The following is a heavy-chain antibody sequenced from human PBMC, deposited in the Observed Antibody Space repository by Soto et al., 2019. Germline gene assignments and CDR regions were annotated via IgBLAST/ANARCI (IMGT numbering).Heavy chain of an antibody. CDR2: TSYTGNT. D-gene: IGHD1-26*01. V-gene: IGHV4-59*01. J-gene: IGHJ5*02. CDR1: GSSIIGYY. CDR3: ARDMHAGITHYFDP. Sequence: SETQCLTCPFSGSSIIGYYWTWIRPSPERGLEWIAYTSYTGNTNYNPSLQRRVTITLDTSKNQLSLKLTSMTAADPSVYHCARDMHAGITHYFDPRGQATRLTASS.